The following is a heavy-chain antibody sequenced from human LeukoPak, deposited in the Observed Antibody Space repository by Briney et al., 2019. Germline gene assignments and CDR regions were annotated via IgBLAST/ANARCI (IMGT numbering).Heavy chain of an antibody. V-gene: IGHV4-30-2*01. CDR2: TYHSGST. Sequence: PSETLSLTCAVSGGSISSGGYSWSWIRQPPGKGLEWIGYTYHSGSTYYNPSPKSRVTISVDRSKNQFSLKLSSVTAADTAVYYCARESVPLGFDYWGQGTLVTVSS. CDR1: GGSISSGGYS. CDR3: ARESVPLGFDY. D-gene: IGHD2-2*01. J-gene: IGHJ4*02.